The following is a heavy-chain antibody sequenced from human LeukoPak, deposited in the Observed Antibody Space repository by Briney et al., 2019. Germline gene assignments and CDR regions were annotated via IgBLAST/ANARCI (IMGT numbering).Heavy chain of an antibody. D-gene: IGHD3-10*01. J-gene: IGHJ4*02. CDR2: ISGSGGST. Sequence: GGSLRLSCAASGFTFSSYAVSWVRQAPGKGLEWVSAISGSGGSTYYADSVKGRFTISRDNSKNTLYLQMNSLRAEDTAVYYCAKVPSMVRGVIIGYWGQGTLVTVSS. V-gene: IGHV3-23*01. CDR3: AKVPSMVRGVIIGY. CDR1: GFTFSSYA.